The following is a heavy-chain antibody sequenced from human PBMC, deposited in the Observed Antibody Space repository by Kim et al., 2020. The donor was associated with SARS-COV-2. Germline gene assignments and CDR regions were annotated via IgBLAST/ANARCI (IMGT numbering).Heavy chain of an antibody. CDR2: IIPILGIA. J-gene: IGHJ3*02. Sequence: SVKVSCKASGGTFSSYAISWVQQPPGQGLEWMGRIIPILGIANYAQKFQGRVTITADKSTSTAYMELSSLRSEDTAVYYCARQTGIAVTIDAFDIWGQG. V-gene: IGHV1-69*04. D-gene: IGHD6-19*01. CDR3: ARQTGIAVTIDAFDI. CDR1: GGTFSSYA.